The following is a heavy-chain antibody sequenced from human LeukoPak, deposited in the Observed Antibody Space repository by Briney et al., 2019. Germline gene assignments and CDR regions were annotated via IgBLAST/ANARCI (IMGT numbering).Heavy chain of an antibody. CDR3: AKRTDVLTGYYHA. J-gene: IGHJ5*02. V-gene: IGHV3-23*01. Sequence: GGSLRLSCAASGFTFSSYAMSWVRQASGKGLEWVSHVSGSGGSTYYADSVKGRFTISRDNSKNALYLQMNSLRGDDTAVYYCAKRTDVLTGYYHAWGLGTLVTVSS. CDR1: GFTFSSYA. CDR2: VSGSGGST. D-gene: IGHD3-9*01.